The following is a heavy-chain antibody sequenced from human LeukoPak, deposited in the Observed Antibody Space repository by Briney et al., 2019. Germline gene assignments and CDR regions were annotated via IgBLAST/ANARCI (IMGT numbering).Heavy chain of an antibody. CDR2: INPNSGGT. Sequence: ASVKVSCKASGYTFTGYYMHWVRQAPGQGLEWMGWINPNSGGTNYAQKFQGRVTMTRDTSISTAYMELSRLRSDDTAVYYCARESLITGYFDYWGQGTLVTVSS. CDR3: ARESLITGYFDY. D-gene: IGHD1-20*01. V-gene: IGHV1-2*02. J-gene: IGHJ4*02. CDR1: GYTFTGYY.